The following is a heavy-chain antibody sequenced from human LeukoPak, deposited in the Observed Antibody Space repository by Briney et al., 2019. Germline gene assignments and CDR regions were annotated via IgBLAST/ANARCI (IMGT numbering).Heavy chain of an antibody. D-gene: IGHD6-13*01. V-gene: IGHV3-43*02. Sequence: GGSLRLSCAASGFTFEDYGMRWVRQAPGKGLEWVSLITGNGVSTYYADSVKGRFTTSRDNSKNSLYLQMNSLRTEDTALYYCAKCVYSNIYYWFDPWGQGTLVSVSS. CDR3: AKCVYSNIYYWFDP. CDR1: GFTFEDYG. CDR2: ITGNGVST. J-gene: IGHJ5*02.